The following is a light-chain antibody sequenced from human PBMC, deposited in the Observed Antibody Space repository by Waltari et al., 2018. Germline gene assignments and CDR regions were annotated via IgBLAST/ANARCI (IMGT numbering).Light chain of an antibody. CDR3: SSYTSSSTRVV. CDR2: DVS. CDR1: SSDVGGYNY. Sequence: QSALTQPASVSGSPGQSITISCTGTSSDVGGYNYVYWYQQHPGKAPKLMSYDVSNRPSGVSNRVSGSKSGNTASLTSSGLQAEDEADYYCSSYTSSSTRVVFGGGTKLTVL. J-gene: IGLJ2*01. V-gene: IGLV2-14*03.